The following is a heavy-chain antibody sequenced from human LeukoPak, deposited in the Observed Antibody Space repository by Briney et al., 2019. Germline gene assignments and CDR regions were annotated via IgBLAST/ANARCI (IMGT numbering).Heavy chain of an antibody. CDR2: ISSGSSYI. Sequence: PGGSLRLSCAPSGFNFRGYTLNWVRQAPGRGLEWVSSISSGSSYIYYTDSVRGRFTVSRDDAKNSLFLQMNNLRAEDTAVYYCASRLRSAFDYWGQGTLVTVSS. D-gene: IGHD4-17*01. CDR1: GFNFRGYT. CDR3: ASRLRSAFDY. V-gene: IGHV3-21*01. J-gene: IGHJ4*02.